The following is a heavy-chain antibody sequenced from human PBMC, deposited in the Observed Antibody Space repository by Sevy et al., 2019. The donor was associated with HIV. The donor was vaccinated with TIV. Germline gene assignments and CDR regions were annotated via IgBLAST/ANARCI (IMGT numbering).Heavy chain of an antibody. V-gene: IGHV3-30-3*01. CDR2: ISYDGTYK. Sequence: GGSLRLSCAVSGFSFSHYAFHWVRQAPGKGLEWVSLISYDGTYKNYADSEKGRFTISRDNSKNTLCLQMNSLRGNDTAVYYCARVAVSYCTNDCYHRFDYWGPGALVTVSS. J-gene: IGHJ4*02. D-gene: IGHD2-8*01. CDR3: ARVAVSYCTNDCYHRFDY. CDR1: GFSFSHYA.